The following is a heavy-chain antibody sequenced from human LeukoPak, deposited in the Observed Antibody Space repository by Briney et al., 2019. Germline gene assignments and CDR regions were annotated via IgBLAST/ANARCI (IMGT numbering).Heavy chain of an antibody. CDR3: ARAGLGYSSSWDYYYYMDV. V-gene: IGHV1-2*02. Sequence: ASVKVSCKASGYTLTGYYMHWVRQAPGQGLEWMGWINPNSGGTNYAQRFQGRVTMTRDTSISTVYMELSRLRSDDTAVYYCARAGLGYSSSWDYYYYMDVWGKGTTVTVSS. CDR2: INPNSGGT. D-gene: IGHD6-13*01. J-gene: IGHJ6*03. CDR1: GYTLTGYY.